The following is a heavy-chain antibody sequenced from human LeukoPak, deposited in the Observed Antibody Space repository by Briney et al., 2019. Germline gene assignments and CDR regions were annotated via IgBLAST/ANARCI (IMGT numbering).Heavy chain of an antibody. CDR1: GGSISSHY. V-gene: IGHV4-59*11. CDR3: ARGGSGYSSVDY. J-gene: IGHJ4*02. D-gene: IGHD3-22*01. Sequence: SETLFLACTVSGGSISSHYWSWIRQPPGKGLEWIGYIYYSGSTNYNPSLKSRVTISVDTSKNQFSLKLSSVTAADTAVYYCARGGSGYSSVDYWGQGTLVTVSS. CDR2: IYYSGST.